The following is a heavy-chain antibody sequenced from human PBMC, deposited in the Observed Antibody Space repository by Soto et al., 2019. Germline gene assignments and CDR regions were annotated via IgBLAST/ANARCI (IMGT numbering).Heavy chain of an antibody. Sequence: PGGSLRLSCAASGFTFSSYWMSWVRQAPGKGLEWVANIKQDGSEKYYVDSVKGRFTISRDNAKNSLYLQMNSLRAEDTAVYYCASGGGYISGWPSDFDSWRQRTLVTVSS. V-gene: IGHV3-7*03. CDR1: GFTFSSYW. CDR3: ASGGGYISGWPSDFDS. D-gene: IGHD6-19*01. CDR2: IKQDGSEK. J-gene: IGHJ4*02.